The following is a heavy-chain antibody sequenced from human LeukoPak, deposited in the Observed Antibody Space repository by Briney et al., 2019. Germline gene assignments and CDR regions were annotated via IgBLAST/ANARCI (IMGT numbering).Heavy chain of an antibody. CDR3: ARQNSSPFDY. CDR2: IYHSGST. CDR1: GGSISSSNW. V-gene: IGHV4-4*02. D-gene: IGHD6-13*01. J-gene: IGHJ4*02. Sequence: SGTLSLTCAVSGGSISSSNWWSWVRQPPGKGLEWIGEIYHSGSTYYNPSLKSRVTISVDTSKNQFSLKLSSVTAADTAVYYCARQNSSPFDYWGQGTLVTVSS.